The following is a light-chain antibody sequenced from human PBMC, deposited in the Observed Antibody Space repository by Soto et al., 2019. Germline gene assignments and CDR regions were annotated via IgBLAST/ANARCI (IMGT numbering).Light chain of an antibody. CDR3: CSYAGSDIYVV. CDR1: ISDIGSYER. V-gene: IGLV2-23*01. CDR2: EDT. J-gene: IGLJ2*01. Sequence: QSALIQPASVSGSPGQTITISCTGTISDIGSYERVSWYQRHPGRAPKLIIYEDTKRHSGISNRFSGSKSGITASLTISGLQAEDEADYDCCSYAGSDIYVVFGGGTKVTVL.